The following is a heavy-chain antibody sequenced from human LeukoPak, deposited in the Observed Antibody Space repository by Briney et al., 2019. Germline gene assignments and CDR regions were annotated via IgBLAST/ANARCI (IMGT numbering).Heavy chain of an antibody. J-gene: IGHJ4*02. CDR2: ISSSVRTI. CDR1: GFTFSDFY. V-gene: IGHV3-11*01. D-gene: IGHD2-15*01. CDR3: ARSTGIFTNDY. Sequence: GGSLRLSCAASGFTFSDFYMSWIRQAPGKGLEWVSYISSSVRTIYYADSVKGRFTISRDNAKNSLYLQMNSLRADDTAVYYCARSTGIFTNDYWGQGTLVTVSS.